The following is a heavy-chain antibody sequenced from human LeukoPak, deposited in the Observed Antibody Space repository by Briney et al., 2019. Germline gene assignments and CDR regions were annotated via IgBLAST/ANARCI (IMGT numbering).Heavy chain of an antibody. J-gene: IGHJ5*02. V-gene: IGHV1-18*01. CDR2: ISGYNGDT. CDR1: GYTFSNYG. CDR3: ARDRHPTVRGWFDP. Sequence: GASVKVSCKTSGYTFSNYGIGWVRQAPGQGLEWMGWISGYNGDTNYAQNDQGRVTMTIDTSTTTAYMELNNLRSDDTAIYYCARDRHPTVRGWFDPWGQGTLVTVSS. D-gene: IGHD3-10*01.